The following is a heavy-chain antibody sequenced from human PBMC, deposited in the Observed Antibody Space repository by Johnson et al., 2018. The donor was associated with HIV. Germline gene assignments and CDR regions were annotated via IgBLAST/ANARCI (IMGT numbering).Heavy chain of an antibody. CDR2: LNWNGGTT. CDR3: ARDWDYYDSSGYYYAVMVDAFDI. D-gene: IGHD3-22*01. Sequence: EQLVESGGTVVRPGGSLRLSCAASGFTFDDFGMSWVRQAPGKGLEWVSGLNWNGGTTFYADAVKGRFTISRDSSKNTLYLQMNSLRAEDTAVYYCARDWDYYDSSGYYYAVMVDAFDIWGQGTMVTVSS. J-gene: IGHJ3*02. CDR1: GFTFDDFG. V-gene: IGHV3-20*04.